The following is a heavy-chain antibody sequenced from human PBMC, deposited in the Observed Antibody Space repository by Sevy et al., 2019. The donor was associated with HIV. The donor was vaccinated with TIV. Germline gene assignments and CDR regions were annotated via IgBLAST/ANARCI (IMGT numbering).Heavy chain of an antibody. V-gene: IGHV1-8*02. CDR1: GFNFRSYD. CDR3: ARVSGWHLRYGLDV. Sequence: ASVKVSCEASGFNFRSYDIYWVRQAPGQGLEWMGWMNTNTGNTGFAQKFQGRVTMTMNSSISTAYMELSNLRSEDTAVYYCARVSGWHLRYGLDVWGQGTTVTVSS. D-gene: IGHD6-19*01. CDR2: MNTNTGNT. J-gene: IGHJ6*02.